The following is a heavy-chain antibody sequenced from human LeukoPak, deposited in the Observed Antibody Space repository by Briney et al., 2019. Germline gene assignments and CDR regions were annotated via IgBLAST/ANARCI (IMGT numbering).Heavy chain of an antibody. V-gene: IGHV4-59*08. CDR1: GGSISSYY. D-gene: IGHD1-26*01. CDR3: ARHMWELRGYFDY. Sequence: PSETLSLTCTVSGGSISSYYWSWIRQPPGKGLEWIGYIYYSGSTNYNPSLKSRVTISVDTSKNQFSLKLSSVTAADTAVYYCARHMWELRGYFDYRGQGTLVTVSS. CDR2: IYYSGST. J-gene: IGHJ4*02.